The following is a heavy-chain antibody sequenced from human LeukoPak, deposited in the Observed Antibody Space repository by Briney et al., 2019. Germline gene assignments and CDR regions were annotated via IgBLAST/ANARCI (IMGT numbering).Heavy chain of an antibody. V-gene: IGHV5-51*01. CDR1: GYSFTSYW. CDR2: IYPGDSDT. J-gene: IGHJ3*02. CDR3: ARGSSPVDDAFDI. Sequence: RGESLKISCKGSGYSFTSYWIGWVRQMPGKGLEWMGIIYPGDSDTRYSPSFQGQVTISGDKSISTAYLQWSSLKASDTAMYYCARGSSPVDDAFDIRGQGTMVTVSS.